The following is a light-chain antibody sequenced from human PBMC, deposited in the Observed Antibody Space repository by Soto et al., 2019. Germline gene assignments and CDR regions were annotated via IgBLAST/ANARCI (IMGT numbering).Light chain of an antibody. CDR2: LNNDGSH. CDR3: QTWGTGFQF. Sequence: QAVVTQSPSASASLGASVKLTCTLSSGHSSYAIALHQKQPGKGPRYLMDLNNDGSHTKGDGIPDRFSGSSSGADRYLIISSLQSEDEADYYCQTWGTGFQFFGGGTKVTVL. J-gene: IGLJ2*01. CDR1: SGHSSYA. V-gene: IGLV4-69*01.